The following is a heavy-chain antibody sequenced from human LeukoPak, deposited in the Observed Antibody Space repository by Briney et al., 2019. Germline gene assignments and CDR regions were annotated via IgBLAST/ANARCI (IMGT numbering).Heavy chain of an antibody. CDR2: IYYGGST. Sequence: SETLSLTCTVSGGSISSYYWSWIRHPPGKGLEWIGYIYYGGSTHSNPSLKSRVTISVDTSKNQFSLKVRYVTAADTAVYYCARDRVATSLGYWGQGTLVTVSS. J-gene: IGHJ4*02. CDR3: ARDRVATSLGY. CDR1: GGSISSYY. D-gene: IGHD5-12*01. V-gene: IGHV4-59*01.